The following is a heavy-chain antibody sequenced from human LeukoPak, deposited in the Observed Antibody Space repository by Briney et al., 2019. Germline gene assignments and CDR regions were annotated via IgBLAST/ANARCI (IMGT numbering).Heavy chain of an antibody. CDR2: IYSGGST. CDR1: GFTFSRYW. D-gene: IGHD5-18*01. J-gene: IGHJ3*02. Sequence: GGSLRLSCAASGFTFSRYWMTWVRQAPGKGLEWVSVIYSGGSTYYADSVKGRFTISRDNSKNTLYLQMNSLRAEDTAVYYCATSYGRDAFDIWGQGTMVTVSS. V-gene: IGHV3-53*05. CDR3: ATSYGRDAFDI.